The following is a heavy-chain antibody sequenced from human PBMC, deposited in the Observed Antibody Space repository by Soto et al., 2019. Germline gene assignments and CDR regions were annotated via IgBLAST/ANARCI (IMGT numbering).Heavy chain of an antibody. J-gene: IGHJ3*02. Sequence: QVQLVESGGGVVQPGRSLRLSCAASGFTFSGYAMHWVRQAPGKGLEWVAVISYDGSNKYYADSVKGRFTISRDNSKNTLYLQMNSLRAEDTAVYYCARDRGSPYAFDIWGQGTMVTVSS. V-gene: IGHV3-30-3*01. CDR3: ARDRGSPYAFDI. D-gene: IGHD1-26*01. CDR2: ISYDGSNK. CDR1: GFTFSGYA.